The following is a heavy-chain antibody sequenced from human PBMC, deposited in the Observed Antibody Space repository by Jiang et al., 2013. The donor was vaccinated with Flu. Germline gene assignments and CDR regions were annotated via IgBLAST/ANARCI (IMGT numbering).Heavy chain of an antibody. CDR2: MFYSGNT. V-gene: IGHV4-39*01. CDR3: ARHSLVGLTTHLDY. D-gene: IGHD1-26*01. Sequence: GPGLVKPSETLSLTCSVSGDSIRTSTYYWDWIRQPPGKGLEWIGSMFYSGNTYYNSSLQSRVTISADTSKNQFSLRLSSVTAADTAVYYCARHSLVGLTTHLDYWGQGTLVTVSS. J-gene: IGHJ4*02. CDR1: GDSIRTSTYY.